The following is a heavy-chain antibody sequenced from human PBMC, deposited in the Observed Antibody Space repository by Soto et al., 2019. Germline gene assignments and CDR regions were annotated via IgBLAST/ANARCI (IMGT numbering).Heavy chain of an antibody. CDR1: GTIFSSYT. CDR3: ARGLGGRMDY. V-gene: IGHV1-69*08. J-gene: IGHJ6*02. D-gene: IGHD3-16*01. CDR2: IIPILGET. Sequence: QVQLVQSGAEVKKPGSSVRVSCTASGTIFSSYTISWVRQATGQGLEWMGRIIPILGETNSAQKFQGRVTLTADKSTNTAYMELNSLRLEDTALYYCARGLGGRMDYWGQGTTVTVSS.